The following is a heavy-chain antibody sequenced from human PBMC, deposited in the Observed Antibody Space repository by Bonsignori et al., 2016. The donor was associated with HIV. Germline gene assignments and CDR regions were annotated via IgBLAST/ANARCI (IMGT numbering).Heavy chain of an antibody. CDR2: FFHGGTT. V-gene: IGHV4-38-2*02. J-gene: IGHJ4*02. D-gene: IGHD3-22*01. Sequence: SETLSLTCSVSGYYISSGYYWGWIRQSPEKGLEWIGSFFHGGTTYFNPSLRSRVTISADTSRNKFFLRLTSVTAADSAVYYCARRDYYDSSAYYAFDFWGQGILVTVSS. CDR1: GYYISSGYY. CDR3: ARRDYYDSSAYYAFDF.